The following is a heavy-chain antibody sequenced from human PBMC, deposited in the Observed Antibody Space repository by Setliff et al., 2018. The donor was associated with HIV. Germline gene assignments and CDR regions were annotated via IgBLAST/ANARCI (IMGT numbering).Heavy chain of an antibody. CDR1: NGSISNNY. CDR3: ARTSRTSGRGLFDY. J-gene: IGHJ4*02. CDR2: VYSSGST. D-gene: IGHD3-10*01. V-gene: IGHV4-4*07. Sequence: SETLSLTCIVSNGSISNNYWNWIRQPAGKGLEWIGRVYSSGSTNYSPSLKSRVTMSVDTSKNQFFLKLTSVTAADTAVYYCARTSRTSGRGLFDYWGQGSLVTVPQ.